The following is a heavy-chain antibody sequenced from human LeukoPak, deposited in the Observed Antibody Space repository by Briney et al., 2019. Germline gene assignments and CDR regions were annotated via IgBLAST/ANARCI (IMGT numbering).Heavy chain of an antibody. CDR1: GYTFTGFY. CDR2: INPNSGGT. V-gene: IGHV1-2*02. D-gene: IGHD6-19*01. CDR3: ARDPLQYSSGWYYVSAGSGSDP. Sequence: GASVKVSCKASGYTFTGFYMHWVRQAPGQGLEWMGWINPNSGGTNYAQKFQGRVTMTRDTSISTAYMELSRLRSDDTAVYYCARDPLQYSSGWYYVSAGSGSDPWGQGTLVTVSS. J-gene: IGHJ5*02.